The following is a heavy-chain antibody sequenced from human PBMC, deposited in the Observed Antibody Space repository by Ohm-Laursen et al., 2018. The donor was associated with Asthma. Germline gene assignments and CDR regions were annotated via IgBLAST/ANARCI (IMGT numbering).Heavy chain of an antibody. CDR1: GFTFSSYA. Sequence: SLRLSCAASGFTFSSYAMHWVRQAPGKGLEWVAVGGSYYDGGLKYYADSVNGRFTVSRDNSKNTLYLQMNSLRAEDTAVYYCAKVNVDDYGDYWGQGTLVTVSS. CDR3: AKVNVDDYGDY. J-gene: IGHJ4*02. V-gene: IGHV3-30-3*01. CDR2: GGSYYDGGLK.